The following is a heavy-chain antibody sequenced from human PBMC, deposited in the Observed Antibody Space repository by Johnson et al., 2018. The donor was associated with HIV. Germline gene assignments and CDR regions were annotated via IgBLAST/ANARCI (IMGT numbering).Heavy chain of an antibody. CDR3: TIWRWGWAGQEALDI. V-gene: IGHV3-20*04. J-gene: IGHJ3*02. D-gene: IGHD5-24*01. CDR1: GFTFSDYY. CDR2: INWNGGST. Sequence: EVQLVESGGGLVKPGGSLRLSCAASGFTFSDYYMSWIRQAPGKGLEWVSGINWNGGSTSYVDYVKGRFTISRDNSKNTVYPQMNSLRDEDTSVYYCTIWRWGWAGQEALDIWGPGTMVTVSS.